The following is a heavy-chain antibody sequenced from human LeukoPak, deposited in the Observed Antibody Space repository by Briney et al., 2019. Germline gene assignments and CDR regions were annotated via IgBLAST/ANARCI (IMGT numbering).Heavy chain of an antibody. J-gene: IGHJ5*02. CDR3: AKHSSSWYQGNWFDP. D-gene: IGHD6-13*01. CDR1: GFTFSSYA. CDR2: ISGSGGST. V-gene: IGHV3-23*01. Sequence: GGSLRLSCAASGFTFSSYAMSWVRRAPGKGLEWVSAISGSGGSTYYADSVKGRFTISRDNSKNTLYLQMNSLRAEDTAVYYCAKHSSSWYQGNWFDPWGQGTLVTVSS.